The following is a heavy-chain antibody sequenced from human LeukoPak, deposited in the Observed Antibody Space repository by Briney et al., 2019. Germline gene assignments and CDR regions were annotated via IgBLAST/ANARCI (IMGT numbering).Heavy chain of an antibody. CDR2: IYNSGST. J-gene: IGHJ4*02. D-gene: IGHD5-12*01. V-gene: IGHV4-59*01. CDR3: ARCNGYSSTWPFDY. Sequence: SETLSLTCTVSGGSISSYYWSWIRQPPGKGLEWIGYIYNSGSTNYNPSLKSRVTISVDTSKNQFSLKLSSVTAADTAVYYCARCNGYSSTWPFDYWGQGTLVTVSS. CDR1: GGSISSYY.